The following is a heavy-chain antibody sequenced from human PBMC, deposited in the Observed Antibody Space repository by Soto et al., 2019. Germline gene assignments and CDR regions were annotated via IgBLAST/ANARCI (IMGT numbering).Heavy chain of an antibody. V-gene: IGHV1-3*01. J-gene: IGHJ4*02. CDR1: GYAFTTYA. CDR2: INAGNGDT. Sequence: AASVKVSCKGSGYAFTTYAIHWLRQAPGQRLEWLGWINAGNGDTKYSEKMQGRVTITRDTFANTAYMELSSLGFEDTAVYFCAKGSVVVLPPTVGAFGLDYWGQGTQVTVSS. D-gene: IGHD2-21*01. CDR3: AKGSVVVLPPTVGAFGLDY.